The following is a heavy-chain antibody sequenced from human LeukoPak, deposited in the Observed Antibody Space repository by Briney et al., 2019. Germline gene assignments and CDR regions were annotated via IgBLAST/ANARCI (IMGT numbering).Heavy chain of an antibody. CDR3: TTVPQYYGSGVDY. Sequence: GGSLRLSCVASGFSFSNAWMSWVRQAPGKGLEWVGRIKSRSDGGTTDYAAPVKGRFTISRDDSKNTLYVQMNSLKTEDTAVYYCTTVPQYYGSGVDYWGQGTLVTVSS. J-gene: IGHJ4*02. CDR2: IKSRSDGGTT. CDR1: GFSFSNAW. D-gene: IGHD3-10*01. V-gene: IGHV3-15*01.